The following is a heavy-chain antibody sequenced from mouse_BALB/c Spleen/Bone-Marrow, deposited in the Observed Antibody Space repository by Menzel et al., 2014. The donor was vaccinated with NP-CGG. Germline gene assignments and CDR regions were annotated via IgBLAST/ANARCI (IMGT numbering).Heavy chain of an antibody. J-gene: IGHJ4*01. CDR2: IYPGNVNT. Sequence: QVQLQQSGPELVKPGASVRISCKASGYTFTSYYIHWVKQRPGQGLEWIGWIYPGNVNTKYNEKFKGKATLTADKSSSTAYMQLSRLPSDASAFYFGGRFYYGCSYAMDYWGQGTSVTVSS. CDR1: GYTFTSYY. D-gene: IGHD1-1*01. V-gene: IGHV1S56*01. CDR3: GRFYYGCSYAMDY.